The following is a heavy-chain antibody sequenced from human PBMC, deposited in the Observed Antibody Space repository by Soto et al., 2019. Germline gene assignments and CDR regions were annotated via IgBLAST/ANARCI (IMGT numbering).Heavy chain of an antibody. J-gene: IGHJ4*02. CDR3: TGEVASGY. CDR1: GFTVSAYG. D-gene: IGHD2-8*02. Sequence: QVQLVESGGGVVQPGRSLRLSCAVSGFTVSAYGMHWVRQAPGKGLEWVAVISRDGGTKFYADSVKGRFTISKDNSRNTLFLEMKSLRCDDMAVYYCTGEVASGYWGQGTMVTVSS. CDR2: ISRDGGTK. V-gene: IGHV3-30*03.